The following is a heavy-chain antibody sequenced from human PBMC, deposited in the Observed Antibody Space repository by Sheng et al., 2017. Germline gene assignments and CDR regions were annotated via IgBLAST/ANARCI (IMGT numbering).Heavy chain of an antibody. V-gene: IGHV3-21*01. CDR2: ISSNSNSI. J-gene: IGHJ4*02. CDR1: GFTFSSYT. Sequence: EVQLVESGGGLVKPGGSLRLSCAASGFTFSSYTMNWVRQAPGKGLEWVSSISSNSNSIHYADSVKGRVTISRDNARNSLYLEMNSLRAEDTAVYFCAREGYSSGWYVDYWGQG. CDR3: AREGYSSGWYVDY. D-gene: IGHD6-19*01.